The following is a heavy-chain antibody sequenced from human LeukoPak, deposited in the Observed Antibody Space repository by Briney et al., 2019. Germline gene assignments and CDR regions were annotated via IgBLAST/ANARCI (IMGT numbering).Heavy chain of an antibody. V-gene: IGHV4-34*01. Sequence: SETLSLTCAVYGESFSGYYWSWIRQPPGKGLEWIGEINHSGSTNYNPSLKSRVTISVDTSKNQFSLMLSSVTAADTAVYYCARHYDSSGFHYWGQGTLVTVSS. CDR1: GESFSGYY. D-gene: IGHD3-22*01. J-gene: IGHJ4*02. CDR2: INHSGST. CDR3: ARHYDSSGFHY.